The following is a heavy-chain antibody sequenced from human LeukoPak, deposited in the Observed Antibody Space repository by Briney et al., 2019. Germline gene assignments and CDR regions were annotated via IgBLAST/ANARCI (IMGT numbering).Heavy chain of an antibody. CDR2: IYYNGDT. V-gene: IGHV4-59*08. CDR3: ARHAIGYRAFDI. Sequence: SETLSLTCAVSGGSISGYYWNWVQQPPGKGLEWIAFIYYNGDTNYYPSLKSRVTISLDTSRNQFSLKLSSVTAADTAVYYCARHAIGYRAFDIWGQGTMVTVSS. J-gene: IGHJ3*02. CDR1: GGSISGYY. D-gene: IGHD6-25*01.